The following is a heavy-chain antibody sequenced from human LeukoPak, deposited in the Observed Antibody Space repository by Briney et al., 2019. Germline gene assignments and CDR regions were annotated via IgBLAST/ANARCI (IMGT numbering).Heavy chain of an antibody. CDR3: ARGGYSYGSPLDY. CDR2: IYTSGST. J-gene: IGHJ4*02. D-gene: IGHD5-18*01. V-gene: IGHV4-4*07. CDR1: GGSISYFY. Sequence: SETLSLTCTVSGGSISYFYWSWIRQPAGKGLEWIGRIYTSGSTNYNPSLKSRVTISVDTSKNQFSLKLSSVTAADTAVYYCARGGYSYGSPLDYWGQGTLVTVSS.